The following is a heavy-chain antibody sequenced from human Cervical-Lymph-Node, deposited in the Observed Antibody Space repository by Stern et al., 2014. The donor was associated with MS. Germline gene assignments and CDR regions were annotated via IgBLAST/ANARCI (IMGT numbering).Heavy chain of an antibody. CDR2: ITTYNGNA. V-gene: IGHV1-18*04. J-gene: IGHJ5*02. Sequence: QMQLVQSGAEVKKPGDSVKVSCKASGYTFTSYVITWVRHAPGQGLEWMGWITTYNGNAAYAQRLQGRVTMTTDTSTSTAYMELRSLRSDDTAMYFCARMISTNWFDPWGQGTLVTVSS. CDR1: GYTFTSYV. D-gene: IGHD3-22*01. CDR3: ARMISTNWFDP.